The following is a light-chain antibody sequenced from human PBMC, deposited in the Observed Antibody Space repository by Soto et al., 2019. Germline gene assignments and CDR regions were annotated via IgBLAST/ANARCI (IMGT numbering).Light chain of an antibody. CDR1: QSVSSSY. Sequence: EIVLTQSPGTLSLSPGERATLSCRASQSVSSSYLAWYQQKPGQAPRLLIYGASSRATGIPDRFSGSGSGTDFPLTISRLEPEDFAVYYCQQYGSSSWTFGQGTKVVIK. CDR2: GAS. CDR3: QQYGSSSWT. V-gene: IGKV3-20*01. J-gene: IGKJ1*01.